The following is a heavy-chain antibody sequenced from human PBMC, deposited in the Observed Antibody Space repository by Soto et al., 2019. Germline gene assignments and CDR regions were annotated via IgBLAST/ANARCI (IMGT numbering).Heavy chain of an antibody. J-gene: IGHJ4*02. Sequence: GESLKISCAASGFTFSSYAMTWVRQAPGKGLEWVSGISGSGSSTYYADSVKGRFTISRDNAKNTLYLQMNGLRAEDTAVYYCARTYEEDYWGQGTLVTVSS. V-gene: IGHV3-23*01. CDR3: ARTYEEDY. CDR2: ISGSGSST. CDR1: GFTFSSYA. D-gene: IGHD5-12*01.